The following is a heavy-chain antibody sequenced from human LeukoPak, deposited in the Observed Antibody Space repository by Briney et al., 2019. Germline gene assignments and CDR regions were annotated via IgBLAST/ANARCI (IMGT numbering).Heavy chain of an antibody. CDR1: GFTFNSYN. Sequence: GSLRLPCAASGFTFNSYNMNWVRQAPGKGLEWVSYISSSSSTIYYADSVKGRFTISRDSAKTSLFLQMNSLRDEDTAVYYCARAYSSSSGRDAFDSWGLGTLVTVSS. CDR2: ISSSSSTI. D-gene: IGHD6-6*01. J-gene: IGHJ3*02. CDR3: ARAYSSSSGRDAFDS. V-gene: IGHV3-48*02.